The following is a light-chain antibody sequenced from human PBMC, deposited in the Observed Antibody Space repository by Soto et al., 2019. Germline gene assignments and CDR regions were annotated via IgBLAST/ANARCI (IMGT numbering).Light chain of an antibody. CDR1: SSDVGSYNY. CDR3: CSYAGTYPFVV. V-gene: IGLV2-11*01. J-gene: IGLJ2*01. Sequence: QSALTQPASVSGSPGQSITISCTGTSSDVGSYNYVSWYQQHPGKAPKLMIYDLNKRPSGVPDRFSGSKSGNTASLTISGLQAEAEAAYYCCSYAGTYPFVVFGVGTKLTVL. CDR2: DLN.